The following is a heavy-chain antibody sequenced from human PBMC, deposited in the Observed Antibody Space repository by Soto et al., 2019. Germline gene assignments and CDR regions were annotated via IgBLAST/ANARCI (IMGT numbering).Heavy chain of an antibody. CDR2: ISTSGTTI. CDR3: ARGQTGFYISH. D-gene: IGHD3-9*01. J-gene: IGHJ4*02. V-gene: IGHV3-11*04. CDR1: GYIFSDYY. Sequence: GGSLRLSCAASGYIFSDYYMTWIRQAPGKGLDWVSYISTSGTTISYADSVKGRFTISRDDAKNSLYLQMNSLRAEDTAVYYCARGQTGFYISHWGQGTLVTVSS.